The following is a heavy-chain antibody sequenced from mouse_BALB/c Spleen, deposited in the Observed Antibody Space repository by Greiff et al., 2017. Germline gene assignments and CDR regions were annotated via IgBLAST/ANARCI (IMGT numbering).Heavy chain of an antibody. J-gene: IGHJ3*01. CDR1: GFAFSSYD. CDR2: ISSGGGST. Sequence: EVKLVESGGGLVKPGGSLKLSCAASGFAFSSYDMSWVRQTPEKRLEWVAYISSGGGSTYYPDTVKGRFTISRDNAKNTLYLQMSSLKSEDTAMYYCARPYYYGSSWAYWGQGTLVTVAA. CDR3: ARPYYYGSSWAY. V-gene: IGHV5-12-1*01. D-gene: IGHD1-1*01.